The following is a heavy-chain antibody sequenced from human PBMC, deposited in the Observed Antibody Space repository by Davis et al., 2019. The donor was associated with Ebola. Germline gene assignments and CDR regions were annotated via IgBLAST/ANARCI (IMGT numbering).Heavy chain of an antibody. Sequence: GESLKLSCSASGFTFSSSGMQWVRQAPGKGLEYASRISSNGGRTYYADSVRSRFTISRDTSRNTLYLQMSGLIVEDTAVYYCVQDWGYWGQGTLVTVSS. CDR1: GFTFSSSG. CDR3: VQDWGY. J-gene: IGHJ4*02. CDR2: ISSNGGRT. V-gene: IGHV3-64D*08. D-gene: IGHD3-16*01.